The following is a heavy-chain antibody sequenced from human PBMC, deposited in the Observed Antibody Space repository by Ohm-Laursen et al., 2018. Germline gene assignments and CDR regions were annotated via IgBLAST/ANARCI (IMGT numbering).Heavy chain of an antibody. CDR1: GGSDCSGSYF. CDR2: SYYSGSI. D-gene: IGHD3-22*01. Sequence: SETLSFTCSVSGGSDCSGSYFWYWIRQPPGWGFEWSGSSYYSGSINYSPSLKSRVTISVDMSKNQFSLKLNSVTAADTAVYYGARGGSGYYSRTFDYRGQGTLVTVSS. V-gene: IGHV4-61*01. J-gene: IGHJ4*02. CDR3: ARGGSGYYSRTFDY.